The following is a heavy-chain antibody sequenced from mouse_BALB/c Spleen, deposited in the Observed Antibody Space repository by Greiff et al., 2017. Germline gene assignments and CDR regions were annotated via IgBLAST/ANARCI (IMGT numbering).Heavy chain of an antibody. CDR1: GYSITSDYA. D-gene: IGHD2-2*01. CDR3: ARFYYGYDGRGAWFAY. J-gene: IGHJ3*01. CDR2: ISYSGST. V-gene: IGHV3-2*02. Sequence: VQLQQSGPGLVKPSQSLSLTCTVTGYSITSDYAWNWIRQFPGNKLEWMGYISYSGSTSYNPSLKSRISITRDTSKNQFFLQLNSVTTEDTATYYCARFYYGYDGRGAWFAYWGQGTLVTVSA.